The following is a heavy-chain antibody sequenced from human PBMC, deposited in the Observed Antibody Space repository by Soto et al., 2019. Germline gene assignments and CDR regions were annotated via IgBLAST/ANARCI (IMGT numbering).Heavy chain of an antibody. Sequence: GGSLRLACAASGFTFSDYYMSWIRQAPGKGLEWVSYISSSGRTIYYADSVKGRFTISRDNAKNSLYLQMNSLRGEDTAVYYCARDRAVLRFLEWLGTLGGMDVWGQGTTVTVS. D-gene: IGHD3-3*01. V-gene: IGHV3-11*01. CDR3: ARDRAVLRFLEWLGTLGGMDV. J-gene: IGHJ6*02. CDR2: ISSSGRTI. CDR1: GFTFSDYY.